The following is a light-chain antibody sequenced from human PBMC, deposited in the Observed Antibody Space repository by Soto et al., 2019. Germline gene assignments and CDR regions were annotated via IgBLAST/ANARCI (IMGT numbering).Light chain of an antibody. CDR1: QTISNY. CDR2: AAS. CDR3: QKTYSTPFT. J-gene: IGKJ3*01. V-gene: IGKV1-39*01. Sequence: DIQMTQSPSSLSASVGDRVTITCRASQTISNYLNWYQEKPGKAPKLLIYAASNLLSGVPSRFSGSGSGTEFTLTIRNLQPEDLATYYCQKTYSTPFTFGPGTNVDI.